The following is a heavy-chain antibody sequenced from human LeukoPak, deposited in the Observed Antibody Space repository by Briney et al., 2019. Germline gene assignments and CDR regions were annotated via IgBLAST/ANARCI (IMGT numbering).Heavy chain of an antibody. J-gene: IGHJ3*02. CDR1: GLTVSSNF. D-gene: IGHD2-21*01. CDR3: AKDQVISGSEASDI. Sequence: GSLRLSCAATGLTVSSNFMSWVRQAPGKGLEWVSAISGSGVGTYYADSVKGRFTISRDNSWNTLYLQMSSLRAEDTAVYYCAKDQVISGSEASDIWGQGTMVTVSS. V-gene: IGHV3-23*01. CDR2: ISGSGVGT.